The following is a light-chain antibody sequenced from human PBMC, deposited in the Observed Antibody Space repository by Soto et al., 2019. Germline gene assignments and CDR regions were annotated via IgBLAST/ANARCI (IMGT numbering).Light chain of an antibody. CDR2: EVS. V-gene: IGLV2-8*01. J-gene: IGLJ3*02. CDR1: SSDVGGYNY. CDR3: SSYAGSNNWV. Sequence: QSALTQPPSATGSPGQSVTISCTGTSSDVGGYNYVSWYQQHPGKAPKLMIYEVSQRPSGVPDRFSGSKSGNTASLTVSGLQYEDEADYYCSSYAGSNNWVFGGGTKLTVL.